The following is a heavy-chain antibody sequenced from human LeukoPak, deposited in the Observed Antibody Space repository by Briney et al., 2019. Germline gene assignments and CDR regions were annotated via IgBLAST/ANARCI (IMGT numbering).Heavy chain of an antibody. J-gene: IGHJ4*02. CDR2: FDLEDGET. CDR1: GYTLTELS. D-gene: IGHD3-22*01. Sequence: ASVKVSCKVSGYTLTELSMHWVRQAPGKGLEWMGGFDLEDGETIYAQKFQGRVTMTEDTPTDTAYMELSSLRSEDTAVYYCATEFLDYYDSSGYYYGSDYWGQGTLVTVSS. V-gene: IGHV1-24*01. CDR3: ATEFLDYYDSSGYYYGSDY.